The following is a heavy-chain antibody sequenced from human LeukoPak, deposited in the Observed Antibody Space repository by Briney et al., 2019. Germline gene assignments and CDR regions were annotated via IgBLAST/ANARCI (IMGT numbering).Heavy chain of an antibody. CDR3: ARDSAPVTTGLVDY. CDR2: ISYDGSNK. Sequence: GGSLRLSCAASGFTFSSYAMHWVRQAPGKGLEWVAIISYDGSNKYYADSVKGRFTISRDNSKNTLYLQMNSLRAEDTAVYYCARDSAPVTTGLVDYWGQGTLVTVSS. J-gene: IGHJ4*02. CDR1: GFTFSSYA. V-gene: IGHV3-30*01. D-gene: IGHD4-17*01.